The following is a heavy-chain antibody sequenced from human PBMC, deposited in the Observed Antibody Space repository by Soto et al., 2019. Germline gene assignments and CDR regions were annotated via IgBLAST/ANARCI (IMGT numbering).Heavy chain of an antibody. V-gene: IGHV1-69*13. D-gene: IGHD3-3*01. J-gene: IGHJ6*02. Sequence: SVKVSCKASGGTFSSYAISWVRQAPGQGLEWMGGIIPIFGTANYAQKFQGRVTITADESTSTAYMELSSLRSEDTAVYYCARVSYDFWSGYNTSYYYGMDVWGQGPTVTV. CDR1: GGTFSSYA. CDR3: ARVSYDFWSGYNTSYYYGMDV. CDR2: IIPIFGTA.